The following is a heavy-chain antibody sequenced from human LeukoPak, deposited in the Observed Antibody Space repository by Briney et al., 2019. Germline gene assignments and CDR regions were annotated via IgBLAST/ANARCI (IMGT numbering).Heavy chain of an antibody. J-gene: IGHJ4*02. V-gene: IGHV4-34*01. D-gene: IGHD3-10*01. CDR1: GGSFSGYY. CDR2: INHSGST. Sequence: PSETLSLTCAVYGGSFSGYYWSWIRQPPGKGLEWIGEINHSGSTNYNPSLKSRVTISVDTSKNQFSLKLSSVTAADTAVYYCARGPTNVRHYYYGSIGIDYWGQGTLVTVSS. CDR3: ARGPTNVRHYYYGSIGIDY.